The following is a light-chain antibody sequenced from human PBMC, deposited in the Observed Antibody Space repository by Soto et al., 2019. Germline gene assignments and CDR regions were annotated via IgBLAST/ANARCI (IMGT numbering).Light chain of an antibody. Sequence: QSALTQPRSVSGSPGQSVTLSCTGTSSDVGGYDFVSWYQQYPGKAPKLIIYDVTKRTSGVPDRFSGSKSGNSASLTISGLQPEDEGTYYCSSYTSNSPLGIFGGGTKLTVL. J-gene: IGLJ2*01. V-gene: IGLV2-11*01. CDR2: DVT. CDR1: SSDVGGYDF. CDR3: SSYTSNSPLGI.